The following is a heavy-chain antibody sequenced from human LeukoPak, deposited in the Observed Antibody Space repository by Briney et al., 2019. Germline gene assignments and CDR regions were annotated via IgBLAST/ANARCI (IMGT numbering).Heavy chain of an antibody. CDR3: ARGNLERTYYDILTGTYGMDV. J-gene: IGHJ6*04. CDR2: IIPIFGTA. CDR1: GGTFSSYA. D-gene: IGHD3-9*01. V-gene: IGHV1-69*01. Sequence: SVKVSCKASGGTFSSYAISWVRQAPGQGLEWMGGIIPIFGTANYAQKFQGRVTITADESTSTAYMELSSLRSEDTAVYYCARGNLERTYYDILTGTYGMDVRGKGTTVTVSS.